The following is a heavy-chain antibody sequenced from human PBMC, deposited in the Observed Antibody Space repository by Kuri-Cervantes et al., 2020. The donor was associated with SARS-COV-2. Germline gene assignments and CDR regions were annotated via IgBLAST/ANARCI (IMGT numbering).Heavy chain of an antibody. CDR2: INPNGGGT. Sequence: ALVKVSCKASGYTFTGYYMHWVRQAPGQGLEWMGWINPNGGGTNYAQKFQGRVTMTRDTSISTAYMELSRLRSDDTAVYYCARALYSGSYYPFDYWGQGTLVTVSS. V-gene: IGHV1-2*02. CDR3: ARALYSGSYYPFDY. CDR1: GYTFTGYY. D-gene: IGHD1-26*01. J-gene: IGHJ4*02.